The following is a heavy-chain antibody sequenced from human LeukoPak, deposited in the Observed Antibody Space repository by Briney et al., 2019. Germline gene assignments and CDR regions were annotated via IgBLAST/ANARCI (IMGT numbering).Heavy chain of an antibody. CDR3: ARGYSSGWFDY. CDR1: GFTFSSYS. V-gene: IGHV3-21*01. J-gene: IGHJ4*02. D-gene: IGHD6-19*01. Sequence: GGSLRLSCAASGFTFSSYSMNWVRQAPGKGLEWVSSVSSSSSYIYYADSVKGRFTISRDNAKNSLYLQMNSLRAEDTAVYYCARGYSSGWFDYWGQGTLVTVSS. CDR2: VSSSSSYI.